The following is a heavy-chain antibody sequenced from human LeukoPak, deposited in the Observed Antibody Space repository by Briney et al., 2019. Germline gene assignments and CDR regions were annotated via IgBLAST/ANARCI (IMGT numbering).Heavy chain of an antibody. CDR1: GGSISSGSYY. CDR2: IYTSGST. CDR3: VRDLAFRTRSGFDP. Sequence: SQTLSLTCTVSGGSISSGSYYWSWIRQPAGKGLEWIGRIYTSGSTNYNPSLKSRVTISVDTSKNQFSLKLSSVTAADTAVYYCVRDLAFRTRSGFDPWGQGTLVTVSS. D-gene: IGHD3-16*01. J-gene: IGHJ5*02. V-gene: IGHV4-61*02.